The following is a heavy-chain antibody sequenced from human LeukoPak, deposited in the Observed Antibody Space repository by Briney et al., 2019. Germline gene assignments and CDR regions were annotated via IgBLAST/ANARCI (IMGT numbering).Heavy chain of an antibody. CDR2: IYYSGST. CDR1: GGSISSSSYY. CDR3: ARGPDYYDSSGYYSFDH. J-gene: IGHJ4*02. Sequence: TSETLSLTCTVSGGSISSSSYYWGWLRQPPGKGLEWIGSIYYSGSTYYNPSLKSRVTISVDTSKNQFSLKLSSVTAADTAVYYCARGPDYYDSSGYYSFDHWGQGTLVTVSS. D-gene: IGHD3-22*01. V-gene: IGHV4-39*07.